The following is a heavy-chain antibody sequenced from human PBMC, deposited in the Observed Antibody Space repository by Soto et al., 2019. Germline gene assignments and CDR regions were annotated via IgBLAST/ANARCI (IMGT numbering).Heavy chain of an antibody. J-gene: IGHJ6*02. D-gene: IGHD3-3*01. V-gene: IGHV1-69*13. CDR3: AVSLYGVVLHYYYRMDV. Sequence: AAVKVSFKASVGSFSSFAFRCVRQAPGQGLDWMGGLIPMSGSENYAQKFLGRVTFTADDSTSTAYMEISDLTFEDTAFYYCAVSLYGVVLHYYYRMDVWGPGTSVTVSS. CDR1: VGSFSSFA. CDR2: LIPMSGSE.